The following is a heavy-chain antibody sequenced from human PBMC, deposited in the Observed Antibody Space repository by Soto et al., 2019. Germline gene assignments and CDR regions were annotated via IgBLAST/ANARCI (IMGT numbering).Heavy chain of an antibody. D-gene: IGHD2-15*01. CDR3: ARRRFYCSGGSCYYYFDY. V-gene: IGHV4-34*01. CDR2: INHSGST. Sequence: SETLSLTCAVYGGSFSGYYWSWIRQPPGKGLEWIGEINHSGSTNYNPSLKSRVTISVDTSKNQFSLKLSSVTAADTAVYCCARRRFYCSGGSCYYYFDYWGQGTLVTVSS. CDR1: GGSFSGYY. J-gene: IGHJ4*02.